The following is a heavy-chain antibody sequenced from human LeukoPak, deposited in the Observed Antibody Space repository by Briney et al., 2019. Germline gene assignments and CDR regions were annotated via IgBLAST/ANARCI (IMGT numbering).Heavy chain of an antibody. V-gene: IGHV3-74*01. D-gene: IGHD3-10*01. J-gene: IGHJ4*02. CDR1: GFTFSSYW. Sequence: PGGSLRLSCTASGFTFSSYWMHWIRQVPGKGLVWVSHIKSDGSGINYVDSVKGRFTISRDNAKNTLYLQMNSLRAEDSAVYYCTSGSYYNDYWGQGTLVTVSS. CDR3: TSGSYYNDY. CDR2: IKSDGSGI.